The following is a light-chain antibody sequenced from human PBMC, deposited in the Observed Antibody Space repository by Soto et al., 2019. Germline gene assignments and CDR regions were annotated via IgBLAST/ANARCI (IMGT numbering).Light chain of an antibody. Sequence: DIQMTQSPSSMSASVGDRVIITCRASQHISTWLAWYQQKPGRAPNLLIYSASSLQSGVPLRFSGSGSGTDFTLTISSLQPEDFATYYCQQANSFPYTFGQGTKLEI. V-gene: IGKV1-12*01. CDR2: SAS. J-gene: IGKJ2*01. CDR1: QHISTW. CDR3: QQANSFPYT.